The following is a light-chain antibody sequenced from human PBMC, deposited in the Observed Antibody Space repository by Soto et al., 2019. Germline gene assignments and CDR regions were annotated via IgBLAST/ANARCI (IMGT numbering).Light chain of an antibody. J-gene: IGKJ4*01. CDR2: GAS. Sequence: EIVMTQSPATLSVSPGARATLSCRASQSVSSNLAWFLQKPGQAPRLLVSGASTRATGVPARFSGSGSGTEFTLTISSLQSEDFAIYYCQQYNAWPLTFGGGTKVEIQ. CDR3: QQYNAWPLT. CDR1: QSVSSN. V-gene: IGKV3-15*01.